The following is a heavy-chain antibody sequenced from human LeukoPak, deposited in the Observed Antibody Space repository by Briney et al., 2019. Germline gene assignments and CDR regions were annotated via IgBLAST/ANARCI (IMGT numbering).Heavy chain of an antibody. CDR2: INPSGGST. D-gene: IGHD3-10*01. J-gene: IGHJ4*02. V-gene: IGHV1-46*01. CDR3: ARAYGSGSYTLLFFDY. CDR1: GYTFTSYH. Sequence: ASVKVSCKASGYTFTSYHMHWVRQAPGQGLEWMGIINPSGGSTSYAQKFQGRVTMTRDTSTSTVYMELSRLRSEDTALYYCARAYGSGSYTLLFFDYWGQGTLVTVSS.